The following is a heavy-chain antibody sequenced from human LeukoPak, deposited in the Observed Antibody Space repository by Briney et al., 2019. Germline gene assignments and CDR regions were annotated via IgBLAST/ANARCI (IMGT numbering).Heavy chain of an antibody. J-gene: IGHJ4*02. CDR2: IYSSGST. CDR3: GRAASDYDILTGQGGFDY. CDR1: GGSISSYY. D-gene: IGHD3-9*01. V-gene: IGHV4-59*01. Sequence: SETLSLTCTVSGGSISSYYWSWIRQPPGKGLEWIGYIYSSGSTNYNPSLKSRVTISVDTSKNQFSLKLSSVTAADTAVYYCGRAASDYDILTGQGGFDYWGQGTLVTVSS.